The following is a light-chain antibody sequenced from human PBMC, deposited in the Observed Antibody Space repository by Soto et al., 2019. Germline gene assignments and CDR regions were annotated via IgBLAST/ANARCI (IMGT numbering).Light chain of an antibody. V-gene: IGKV3-11*01. CDR3: QQRSNSPPWT. Sequence: EIVLTQSPATVSVSPGERATLSCRVSQSVRNYLAWYQQKPGQAPRLLIFDASNRATGIPSRFSGSGSGTDFTLTISSLEPEDFAVYYCQQRSNSPPWTFGPGTRVDF. CDR1: QSVRNY. CDR2: DAS. J-gene: IGKJ3*01.